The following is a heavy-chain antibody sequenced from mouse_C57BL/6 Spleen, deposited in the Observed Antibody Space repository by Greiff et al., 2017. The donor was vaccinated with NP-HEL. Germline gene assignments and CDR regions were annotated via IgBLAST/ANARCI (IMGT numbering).Heavy chain of an antibody. Sequence: QVHVKQPGAELVKPGASVKLSCKASGYTFTSYWMHWVKQRPGQGLEWIGMIHPNSGSTNYNEKFKSKATLTVDKSSSTAYMQLSSLTSEDSAVYYCARYPNWDEGYFDVWGTGTTVTVSS. CDR2: IHPNSGST. D-gene: IGHD4-1*01. CDR1: GYTFTSYW. J-gene: IGHJ1*03. CDR3: ARYPNWDEGYFDV. V-gene: IGHV1-64*01.